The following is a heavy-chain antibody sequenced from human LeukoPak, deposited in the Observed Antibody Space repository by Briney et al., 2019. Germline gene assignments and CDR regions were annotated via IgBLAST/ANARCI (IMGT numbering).Heavy chain of an antibody. CDR1: GFTFSSYG. V-gene: IGHV3-30*18. CDR2: ISYDGSNK. D-gene: IGHD3-9*01. CDR3: AKAPRVLRYFDWLSGIDY. Sequence: GGSLRLSCAASGFTFSSYGMHWVRQAPGKGLEWVAVISYDGSNKYYADSVKGRFTISRDNSKNTLSLQMNSLRAEDTAVYYCAKAPRVLRYFDWLSGIDYWGQGTLVTVSS. J-gene: IGHJ4*02.